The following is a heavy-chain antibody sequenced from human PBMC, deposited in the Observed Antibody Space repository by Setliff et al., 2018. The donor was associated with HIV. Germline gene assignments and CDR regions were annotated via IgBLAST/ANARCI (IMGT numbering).Heavy chain of an antibody. CDR2: IQTSGRT. V-gene: IGHV4-4*07. CDR1: GGSISNCY. CDR3: ARSSRGNCGGDCYLFDY. Sequence: PSEILSLTCTVSGGSISNCYWSWIRQPAGKGLEWIGRIQTSGRTNNNPSLKSRVTMSVDTSKNQFSLILTSVTAADTAVYYCARSSRGNCGGDCYLFDYWGQGTPVTVSS. D-gene: IGHD2-21*02. J-gene: IGHJ4*02.